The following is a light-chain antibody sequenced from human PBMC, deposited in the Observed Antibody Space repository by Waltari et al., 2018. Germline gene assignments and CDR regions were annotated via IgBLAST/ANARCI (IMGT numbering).Light chain of an antibody. Sequence: DIQMTQSPVSLSASVGDRVTITCRASQSISKSLHWYQQKPGRAPQFLIYAASILQSGVPSRFSGSGSGTDFTLTISSLQPEDFATYYCQQSYLTPLTFGGGTRVE. CDR3: QQSYLTPLT. V-gene: IGKV1-39*01. J-gene: IGKJ4*01. CDR2: AAS. CDR1: QSISKS.